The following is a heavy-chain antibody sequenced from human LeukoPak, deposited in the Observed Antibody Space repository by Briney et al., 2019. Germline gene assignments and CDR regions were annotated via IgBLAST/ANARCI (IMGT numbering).Heavy chain of an antibody. V-gene: IGHV3-48*03. CDR3: AREAVRGVIGGFDY. CDR1: GFTFSSYE. J-gene: IGHJ4*02. Sequence: GGSLRLSCAASGFTFSSYEMNWVRQAPGKGLEWVSYISSSGSTIYYADSVKGRFTISRDNAKNSLYLQMNSLRAEDTAVYYRAREAVRGVIGGFDYWGQGTLVIVSS. D-gene: IGHD3-10*01. CDR2: ISSSGSTI.